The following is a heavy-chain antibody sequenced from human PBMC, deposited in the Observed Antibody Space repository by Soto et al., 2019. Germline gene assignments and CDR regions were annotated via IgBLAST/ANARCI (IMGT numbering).Heavy chain of an antibody. Sequence: QVQLVESGGGVVQPGRSLRLSCAASGFTFSSYAMHWVRQAPGKGLEWVAVISYDGSNKYYADSVKGRFTISRDNSKNTLYLQMNSLGAEDTAVYYCARGINWETPANWGQGTLVTVSS. D-gene: IGHD7-27*01. CDR2: ISYDGSNK. CDR1: GFTFSSYA. CDR3: ARGINWETPAN. V-gene: IGHV3-30-3*01. J-gene: IGHJ4*02.